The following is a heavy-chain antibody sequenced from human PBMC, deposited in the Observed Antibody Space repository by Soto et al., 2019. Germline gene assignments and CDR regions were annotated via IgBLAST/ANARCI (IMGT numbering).Heavy chain of an antibody. J-gene: IGHJ5*02. Sequence: EVQLVESGGGLVQPGGSLRLSCAASAFTFSNYNMNWVRQAPGKGLVWVSYISSSSTIYYADSVKGRFTISRDNAKNSLYLQMNSLRAEDTAVYYCAREGDSSGWYNWFDPWGQGTLVTVSS. D-gene: IGHD3-22*01. V-gene: IGHV3-48*01. CDR2: ISSSSTI. CDR3: AREGDSSGWYNWFDP. CDR1: AFTFSNYN.